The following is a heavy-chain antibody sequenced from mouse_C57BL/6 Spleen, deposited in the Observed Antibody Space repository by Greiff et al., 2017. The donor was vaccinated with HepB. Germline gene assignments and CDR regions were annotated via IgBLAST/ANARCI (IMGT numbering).Heavy chain of an antibody. D-gene: IGHD4-1*01. Sequence: QVQLQQSGAELVRPGASVKLSCKASGYTFTDYYINWVKQRPGQGLEWIARIYPGSGNTYYNEKFKGKATLTAEKSSSPAYMQLSSLTSEDSAVYFCARDPLTGTGFDYWGQGTTLTVSS. CDR3: ARDPLTGTGFDY. V-gene: IGHV1-76*01. CDR2: IYPGSGNT. J-gene: IGHJ2*01. CDR1: GYTFTDYY.